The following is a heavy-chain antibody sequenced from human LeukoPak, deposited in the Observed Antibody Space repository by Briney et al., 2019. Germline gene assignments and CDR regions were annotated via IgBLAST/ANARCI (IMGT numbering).Heavy chain of an antibody. CDR2: IKQDGSEK. Sequence: GGSLRLSCAASGFTFSSYWMSWVRQAPGKGLEWVANIKQDGSEKYYVDSVKGRFTISRDNAKNSLYLQMNSLRAEDTAVYYCARISPAAMLCFDYWGQGTLVTVSS. CDR3: ARISPAAMLCFDY. CDR1: GFTFSSYW. V-gene: IGHV3-7*01. D-gene: IGHD2-2*01. J-gene: IGHJ4*02.